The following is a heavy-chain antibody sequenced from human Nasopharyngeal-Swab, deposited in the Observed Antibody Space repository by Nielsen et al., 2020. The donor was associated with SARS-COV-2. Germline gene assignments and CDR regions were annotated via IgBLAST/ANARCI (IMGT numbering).Heavy chain of an antibody. J-gene: IGHJ4*02. CDR3: TRHGDYGGNSGVDY. V-gene: IGHV3-7*03. Sequence: GGSLRLSCAASGFTFSSYWMSWVRQAPGKGLEWVANIKQDGSEKYYVDSVKGRFTISRDNAKNSLYLQMNSLKTEDTAVYYCTRHGDYGGNSGVDYWGQGTLVTVSS. D-gene: IGHD4-23*01. CDR2: IKQDGSEK. CDR1: GFTFSSYW.